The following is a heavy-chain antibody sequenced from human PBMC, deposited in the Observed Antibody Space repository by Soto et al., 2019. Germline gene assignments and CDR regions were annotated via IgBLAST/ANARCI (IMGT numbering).Heavy chain of an antibody. CDR1: GFTLIKYP. V-gene: IGHV3-48*01. CDR3: ARDVLWFGELLSLPHDAFDI. D-gene: IGHD3-10*01. CDR2: INNNSGIV. Sequence: AGGSLRLSCAASGFTLIKYPMNWVRQVPGKGLEWVSYINNNSGIVYYADSVKGRFTISRDNSKNTLYLQMNSLRAEDTAVYYCARDVLWFGELLSLPHDAFDIWGQGTMVTVSS. J-gene: IGHJ3*02.